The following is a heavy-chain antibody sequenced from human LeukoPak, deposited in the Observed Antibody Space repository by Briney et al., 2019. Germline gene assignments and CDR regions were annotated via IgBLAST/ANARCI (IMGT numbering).Heavy chain of an antibody. Sequence: PGGSLRLSCAASGFTFSSYGMHWVRQAPGKGLEWVAFIRYGGSNKYYADSVKGRFTISRDNSKNTLYLQMNSLRAEDTAVYYCAKDLGKYCSSTSCYVLGYWGQGTLVTVSS. J-gene: IGHJ4*02. CDR1: GFTFSSYG. D-gene: IGHD2-2*01. CDR2: IRYGGSNK. CDR3: AKDLGKYCSSTSCYVLGY. V-gene: IGHV3-30*02.